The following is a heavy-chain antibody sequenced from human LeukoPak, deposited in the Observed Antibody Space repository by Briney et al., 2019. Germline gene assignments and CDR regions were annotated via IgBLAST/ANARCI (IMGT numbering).Heavy chain of an antibody. CDR1: GGTFSSYA. CDR3: ARDLGSGWYYFDS. CDR2: IIPSFGTA. V-gene: IGHV1-69*05. D-gene: IGHD6-19*01. J-gene: IGHJ4*02. Sequence: EASVKVSCKASGGTFSSYAISWVRQAPGQGLEWMGGIIPSFGTANYAQKFQGRVTITTDESTSTAYMELSSLRSEDTAVYYCARDLGSGWYYFDSWGQGTLVTVSS.